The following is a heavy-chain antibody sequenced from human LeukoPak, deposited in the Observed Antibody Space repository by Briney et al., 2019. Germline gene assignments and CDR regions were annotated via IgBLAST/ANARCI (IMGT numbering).Heavy chain of an antibody. V-gene: IGHV4-4*07. CDR2: IYTSGST. CDR1: GGSISSYY. Sequence: SETLSLTCTVSGGSISSYYWSWIRQPAGKGLEWIGRIYTSGSTNYNPSLKSRVTMSVDTSKNQFSLKLCSVTAADTAVYYCARDYYGSGSYYNLEIYGEAFDIWGQGTMVTVSS. J-gene: IGHJ3*02. CDR3: ARDYYGSGSYYNLEIYGEAFDI. D-gene: IGHD3-10*01.